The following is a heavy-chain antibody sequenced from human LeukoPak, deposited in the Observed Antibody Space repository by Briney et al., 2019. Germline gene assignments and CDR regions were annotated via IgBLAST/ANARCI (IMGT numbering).Heavy chain of an antibody. J-gene: IGHJ4*02. V-gene: IGHV3-23*01. Sequence: GGSLRLSCAASGYTFSSYAMRWVPQAPGKGLEWVSAISGSGGSTYYADSVKGRFTISRDNSKNTLYLQMNSLRAEDTAVYYCAKSSGSYIFYFDYWGQGTLVTVSS. CDR3: AKSSGSYIFYFDY. CDR1: GYTFSSYA. D-gene: IGHD1-26*01. CDR2: ISGSGGST.